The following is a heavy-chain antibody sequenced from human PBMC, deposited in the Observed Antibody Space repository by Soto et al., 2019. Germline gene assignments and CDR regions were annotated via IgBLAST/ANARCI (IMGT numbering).Heavy chain of an antibody. CDR1: GYTFTGYY. J-gene: IGHJ6*02. D-gene: IGHD6-6*01. CDR3: ARVRARAARPSVGYGYYGMDV. Sequence: QVQLVQSGAEVKKPGASVKVSCKASGYTFTGYYMHWVRQAPGQGLEWMGWINPNSGGTNYAQKFQGRVTMTRDTSISTAYMELSRLRSDDTAVYYCARVRARAARPSVGYGYYGMDVWGQGTTVTVSS. CDR2: INPNSGGT. V-gene: IGHV1-2*02.